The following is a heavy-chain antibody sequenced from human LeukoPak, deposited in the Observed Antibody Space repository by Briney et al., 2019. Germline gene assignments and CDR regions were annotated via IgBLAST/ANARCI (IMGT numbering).Heavy chain of an antibody. J-gene: IGHJ4*02. CDR1: GFTFSSYS. V-gene: IGHV3-21*01. Sequence: VGSLRLSCAASGFTFSSYSMNWVRQAPGKGLEWVSSISSSSSYIYYADSVKGRFTISRDNAKNSLYLQMNSLRAEDTAVYYCARVLRYSSGWSTGSDYWGQGTLVTVSS. D-gene: IGHD6-19*01. CDR2: ISSSSSYI. CDR3: ARVLRYSSGWSTGSDY.